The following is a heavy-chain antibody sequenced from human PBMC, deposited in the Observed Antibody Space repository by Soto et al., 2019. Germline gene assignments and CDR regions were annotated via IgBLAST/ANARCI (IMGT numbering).Heavy chain of an antibody. V-gene: IGHV1-18*01. CDR3: ARAPVGYYYDSSGYYYTY. J-gene: IGHJ4*02. Sequence: GASVRVSCKASGYTFTSYGISWVRQAPGQGLEWMGWISAYNGNTNYAQKLQGRVTMTTDTSTSTAYMELRSLRSDDTAVYYCARAPVGYYYDSSGYYYTYWGQGTLVNVSS. D-gene: IGHD3-22*01. CDR1: GYTFTSYG. CDR2: ISAYNGNT.